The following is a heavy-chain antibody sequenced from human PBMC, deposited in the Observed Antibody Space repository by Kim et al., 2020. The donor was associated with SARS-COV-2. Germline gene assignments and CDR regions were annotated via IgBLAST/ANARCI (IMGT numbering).Heavy chain of an antibody. CDR3: ARGLLDSGSLKKIFNI. Sequence: SETLSLTCTVSGGSMSNSYWSWLRQSAGKGLEWIGRVYISGSTDYNPSLKSRVTMSIDTSQNQFSLNVISVTAADTAVYYCARGLLDSGSLKKIFNIWGQGTMVTVSS. D-gene: IGHD3-10*01. CDR2: VYISGST. CDR1: GGSMSNSY. J-gene: IGHJ3*02. V-gene: IGHV4-4*07.